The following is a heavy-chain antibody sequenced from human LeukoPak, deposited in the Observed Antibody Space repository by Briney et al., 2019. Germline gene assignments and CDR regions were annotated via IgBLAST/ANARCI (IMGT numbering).Heavy chain of an antibody. CDR3: ASYYHTRGWTFDI. CDR2: IHYNGDT. J-gene: IGHJ3*02. D-gene: IGHD3-22*01. V-gene: IGHV4-4*02. Sequence: SETLSLTCVVSGGSIANKWCSWLRQPPGKGLEWIGEIHYNGDTNYISPLKSRVIMSVDRSKNQFSLNLISVTAADTAVYYCASYYHTRGWTFDIWGQGIMVTVSS. CDR1: GGSIANKW.